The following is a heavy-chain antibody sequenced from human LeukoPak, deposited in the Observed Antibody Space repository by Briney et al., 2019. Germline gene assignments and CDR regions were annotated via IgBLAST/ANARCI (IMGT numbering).Heavy chain of an antibody. D-gene: IGHD4-17*01. J-gene: IGHJ4*02. CDR1: RFTFSSDA. CDR2: ISGSGGST. CDR3: AKGSRTLTTVTSFDY. Sequence: GGSLRLSCAASRFTFSSDAMSWVRQAPGKGLEWVSAISGSGGSTYYADSVKGRFTISRDNSKNTLYLQMNSLRAEDTAVYYCAKGSRTLTTVTSFDYWGQGTLVTVSS. V-gene: IGHV3-23*01.